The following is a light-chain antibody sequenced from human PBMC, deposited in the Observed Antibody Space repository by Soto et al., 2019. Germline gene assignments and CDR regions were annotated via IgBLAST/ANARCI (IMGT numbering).Light chain of an antibody. CDR2: DAS. J-gene: IGKJ1*01. V-gene: IGKV3-11*01. CDR1: QSVGDY. CDR3: QHYNSYSEA. Sequence: EIVLTQSPATLSLSPGERATLSCRASQSVGDYLGWYQQKPGQAPRLLIYDASQRATGVPARFSASGSGTDFTLTISSLQPDDFATYYCQHYNSYSEAFGQGTKVDIK.